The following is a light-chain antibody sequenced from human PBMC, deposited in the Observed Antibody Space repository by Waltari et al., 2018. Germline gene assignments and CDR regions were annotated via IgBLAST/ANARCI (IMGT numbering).Light chain of an antibody. CDR3: QQFDRSPPVT. CDR1: QSVR. Sequence: VLTQSPGTLSVSPGERATLSCRASQSVRLAWYQQKPGQAPRPLIHDASKRAAGIPDRFSGSGSGTDFTLTISRLEPEDCAVYYCQQFDRSPPVTFGGGTKVEIK. CDR2: DAS. J-gene: IGKJ4*01. V-gene: IGKV3-20*01.